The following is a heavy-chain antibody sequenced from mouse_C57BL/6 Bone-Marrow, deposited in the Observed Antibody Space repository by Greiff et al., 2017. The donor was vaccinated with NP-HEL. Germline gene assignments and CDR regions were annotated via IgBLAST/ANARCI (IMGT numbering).Heavy chain of an antibody. J-gene: IGHJ2*01. D-gene: IGHD5-5*01. V-gene: IGHV1-81*01. Sequence: QVQLKQSGAELARPGASVKLSCKASGYTFTSYGISWVKQRTGQGLEWIGEIYPRSGNTYYNEKFKGKATLTADKSSSTAYMELRSLTSEDSAVYFCARRRAPTYVWYFDYWGQGTTLTVSS. CDR3: ARRRAPTYVWYFDY. CDR1: GYTFTSYG. CDR2: IYPRSGNT.